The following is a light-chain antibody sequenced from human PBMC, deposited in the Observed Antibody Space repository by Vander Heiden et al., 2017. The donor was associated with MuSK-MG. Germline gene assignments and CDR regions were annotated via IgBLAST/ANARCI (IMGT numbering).Light chain of an antibody. CDR3: YSYEGNSTFHHVV. CDR1: SSDVGSYNL. V-gene: IGLV2-23*01. J-gene: IGLJ2*01. Sequence: QSALTQPASVSRSPGQSITVSCPGTSSDVGSYNLVSWYQHHPGTAPTPMMEVCSKRPSGVSNRFSGSESGYTASPTITGIQAEDEADEDCYSYEGNSTFHHVVFGGGTKLTVL. CDR2: VCS.